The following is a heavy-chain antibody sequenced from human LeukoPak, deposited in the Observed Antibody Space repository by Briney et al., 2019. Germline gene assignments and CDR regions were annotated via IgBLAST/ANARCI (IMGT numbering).Heavy chain of an antibody. D-gene: IGHD2-2*01. CDR3: ARDNGLNRYCSSTSCYPVDY. CDR1: GYTFTSYG. J-gene: IGHJ4*02. V-gene: IGHV1-18*01. CDR2: ISAYNGNT. Sequence: ASVKVSCKASGYTFTSYGISWVRQAPGQGLEWMGWISAYNGNTNYAQKLQGRVTMTTDTSTSTAYMELRSLRSDDTAVYYCARDNGLNRYCSSTSCYPVDYWGQGTLVTVSP.